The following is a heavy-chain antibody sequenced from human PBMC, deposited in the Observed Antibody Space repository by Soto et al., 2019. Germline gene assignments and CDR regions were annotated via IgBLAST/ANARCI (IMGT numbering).Heavy chain of an antibody. J-gene: IGHJ4*02. Sequence: EVQLLESGGGLVQPGGSLRLSCVASGFSFSSYAMSWVRQAPGKGLEWVSVISGSDGSTYYADSVKGRFTISSDNSKNTLYLQMNSLRAEDTAVYYCAKDRERDAWYEDYWGQGTLVTVSS. CDR1: GFSFSSYA. V-gene: IGHV3-23*01. CDR3: AKDRERDAWYEDY. D-gene: IGHD6-13*01. CDR2: ISGSDGST.